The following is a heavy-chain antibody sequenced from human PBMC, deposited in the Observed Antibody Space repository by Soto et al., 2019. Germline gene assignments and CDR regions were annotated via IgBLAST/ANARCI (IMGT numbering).Heavy chain of an antibody. CDR3: ARAPKVSGSSQTRPDF. D-gene: IGHD6-6*01. J-gene: IGHJ4*02. V-gene: IGHV4-34*01. CDR1: SGSFSGYY. Sequence: TSETLSLTCSIYSGSFSGYYWSWIRQPPGKGLEWIGEISQSGNTNYSPSLKSRVSISIDTSKKQFSLNLASVSAADTAVYYCARAPKVSGSSQTRPDFWGQGTLVTVSS. CDR2: ISQSGNT.